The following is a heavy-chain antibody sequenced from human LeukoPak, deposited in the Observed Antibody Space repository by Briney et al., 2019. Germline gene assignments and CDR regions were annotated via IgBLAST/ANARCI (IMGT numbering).Heavy chain of an antibody. CDR2: INPNSGGT. V-gene: IGHV1-2*02. Sequence: ASVKVSCKASGYTFTGYYMHWVRQAPGQGLEWMGWINPNSGGTNYAQKFQGRVTMTRDTSISTAYMELSRLRSDDTAVYYCARAEYCSSTSCYEGLNWFDPWGQGTLVTVSS. CDR3: ARAEYCSSTSCYEGLNWFDP. D-gene: IGHD2-2*01. CDR1: GYTFTGYY. J-gene: IGHJ5*02.